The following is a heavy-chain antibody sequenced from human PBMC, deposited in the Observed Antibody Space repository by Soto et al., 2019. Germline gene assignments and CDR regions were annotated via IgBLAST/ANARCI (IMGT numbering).Heavy chain of an antibody. CDR3: ARGALRAYYLDY. J-gene: IGHJ4*02. V-gene: IGHV3-74*01. Sequence: EAQLVESGGGLVQPGGSLRLSCAASGFTFSTYWMHWVRQAPGGGLVWVSRIKGDESNTNYADCVKGRFTISRDNAKNTVYLQMNSLRAEDTAIYYCARGALRAYYLDYWGQGVLVTVSS. CDR2: IKGDESNT. D-gene: IGHD3-10*01. CDR1: GFTFSTYW.